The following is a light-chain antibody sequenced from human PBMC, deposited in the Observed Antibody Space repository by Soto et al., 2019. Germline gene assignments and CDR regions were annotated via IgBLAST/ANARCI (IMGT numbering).Light chain of an antibody. CDR1: NSDIGGYNY. J-gene: IGLJ1*01. Sequence: QSALTQPASVSASPGQSITISCTGTNSDIGGYNYVSWYQQHPGKAPKLLIYDVTNRPSGVPNRFSGSKSGNTASLTVSGLQAEDEADYHCSSYTSSSTRRVFGTGTKLTVL. CDR2: DVT. V-gene: IGLV2-14*01. CDR3: SSYTSSSTRRV.